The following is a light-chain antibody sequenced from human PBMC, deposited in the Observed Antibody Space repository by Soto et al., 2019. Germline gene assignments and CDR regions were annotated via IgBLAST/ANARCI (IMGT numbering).Light chain of an antibody. CDR3: SSYTSSDTLYV. CDR2: EVT. J-gene: IGLJ1*01. Sequence: QSALTQPPSASGSPGQSVTISCTGTSSDVGRYNYVSWYQQHPGKAPKLIIYEVTKRPSGVPDRFSGSKSGNTASLTVSGLQAEDEGDYYCSSYTSSDTLYVFGTGTKVTVL. CDR1: SSDVGRYNY. V-gene: IGLV2-8*01.